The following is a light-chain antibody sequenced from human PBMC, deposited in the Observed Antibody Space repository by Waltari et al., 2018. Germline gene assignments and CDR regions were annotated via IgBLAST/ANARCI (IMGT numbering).Light chain of an antibody. V-gene: IGLV2-11*01. J-gene: IGLJ1*01. Sequence: QSALTQPRSVSGSPGQSVTISCTGTSSDVGAYKYVSWYQHHPGTAPKLILFDVTKRPSGVPDRFSGSKSGDTASLTISGLEASDESDYFCCSYAGDSSYVFGTGTTVSVL. CDR3: CSYAGDSSYV. CDR2: DVT. CDR1: SSDVGAYKY.